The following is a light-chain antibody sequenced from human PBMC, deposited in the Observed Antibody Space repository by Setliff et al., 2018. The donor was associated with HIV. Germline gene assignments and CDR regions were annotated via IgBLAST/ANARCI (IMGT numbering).Light chain of an antibody. CDR2: EFS. CDR3: TSYIGDKGVV. CDR1: SSNVGSPLS. J-gene: IGLJ3*02. V-gene: IGLV2-8*01. Sequence: QSALTQPASVSGSPGQSINISCTGSSSNVGSPLSSVSWYQQHPGKAPKLMIYEFSKRPSGVPARFSGSKSGNTASLTVSGLQADDEADYYCTSYIGDKGVVFGGGTQLT.